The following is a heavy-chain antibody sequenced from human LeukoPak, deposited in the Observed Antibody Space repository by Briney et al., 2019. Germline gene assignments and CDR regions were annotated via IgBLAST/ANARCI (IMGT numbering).Heavy chain of an antibody. Sequence: GESLKISCKGSGYSFTSYWIGWVRQMPGKGLEWMGIIYPGDSDTRYSPSFQGQVTISADKSISTAYLQMNSLKTEDTAVYYCTRNYYGSGSYYNDYWGQGTLVTVSS. J-gene: IGHJ4*02. CDR2: IYPGDSDT. CDR1: GYSFTSYW. CDR3: TRNYYGSGSYYNDY. D-gene: IGHD3-10*01. V-gene: IGHV5-51*01.